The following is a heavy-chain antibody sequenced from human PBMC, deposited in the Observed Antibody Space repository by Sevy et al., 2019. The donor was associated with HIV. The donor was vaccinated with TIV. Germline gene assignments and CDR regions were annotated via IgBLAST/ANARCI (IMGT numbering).Heavy chain of an antibody. CDR3: ANAYSGSYSHSYLYALDV. D-gene: IGHD1-26*01. Sequence: GGSLRLSCIGSGFSFSYYGIHWVRQSPGKGLDWVALISHDGKNEYYADSVNGRFTISRDNSKNSVYLEMNSLRNEDTAIYFCANAYSGSYSHSYLYALDVWGQGTTVTVSS. J-gene: IGHJ6*02. V-gene: IGHV3-30*18. CDR1: GFSFSYYG. CDR2: ISHDGKNE.